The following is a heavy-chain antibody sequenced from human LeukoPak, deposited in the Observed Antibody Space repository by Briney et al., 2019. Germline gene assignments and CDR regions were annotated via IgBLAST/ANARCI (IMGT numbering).Heavy chain of an antibody. CDR1: GFTFSSYG. J-gene: IGHJ4*02. Sequence: GRSLRLSCAASGFTFSSYGMHWVRQAPGKGLEWVAVISYDGSNKYYTDSVKGRFTISRDNSKNTLYLQVNSLRAEGTAVYHCAKDSWNYFLGGPRPRHFDYWGQGTLVTVSS. D-gene: IGHD1-7*01. V-gene: IGHV3-30*18. CDR3: AKDSWNYFLGGPRPRHFDY. CDR2: ISYDGSNK.